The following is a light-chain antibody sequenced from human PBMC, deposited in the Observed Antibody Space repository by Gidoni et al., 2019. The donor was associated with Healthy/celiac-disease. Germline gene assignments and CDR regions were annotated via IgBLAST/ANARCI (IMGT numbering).Light chain of an antibody. J-gene: IGKJ5*01. CDR1: QSILSSTNKKKY. Sequence: DIVMTQSPDSLAVSLGERATINCKSSQSILSSTNKKKYLAWYQQKPGQPPKLLIYWASTRESGVPDRFSCSGSGTDFTLTISRLQAEHVAVYYCQQYYGTTITSGQGTRLEIK. V-gene: IGKV4-1*01. CDR3: QQYYGTTIT. CDR2: WAS.